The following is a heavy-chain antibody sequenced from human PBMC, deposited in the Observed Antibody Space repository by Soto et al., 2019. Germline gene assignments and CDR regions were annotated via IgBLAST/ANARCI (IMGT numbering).Heavy chain of an antibody. CDR3: AKVSGSYYYGMDV. Sequence: QVQLQESGPGLVKPSGTLSLTCAVSGGSISSSNWWSWVRQPPGKGLEWIGEFYHSGSTNYNPSLKSRVTISVDKSKNQFSLKLSSVPAADTAVYYCAKVSGSYYYGMDVWGQGTTVTVSS. J-gene: IGHJ6*02. D-gene: IGHD1-26*01. CDR2: FYHSGST. CDR1: GGSISSSNW. V-gene: IGHV4-4*02.